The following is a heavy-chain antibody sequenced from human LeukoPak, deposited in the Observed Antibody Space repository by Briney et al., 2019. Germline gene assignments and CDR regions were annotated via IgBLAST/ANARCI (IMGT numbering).Heavy chain of an antibody. CDR2: ISSSSSTI. CDR1: GFTFSSYS. V-gene: IGHV3-48*01. CDR3: ARDLGWWERPSEGY. D-gene: IGHD2-15*01. J-gene: IGHJ4*02. Sequence: GGSLRLSCAASGFTFSSYSMNWVRQAPGKGLEWVSYISSSSSTIYYADSVKGRFTISRDNAKNSLYLQMNSLRAEDTAVYYCARDLGWWERPSEGYWGQGTLVTVSS.